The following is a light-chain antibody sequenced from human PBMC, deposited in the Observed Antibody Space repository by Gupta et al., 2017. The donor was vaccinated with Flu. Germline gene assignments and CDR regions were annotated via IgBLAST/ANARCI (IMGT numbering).Light chain of an antibody. V-gene: IGKV2-28*01. CDR2: LGS. CDR3: MQARQLPLT. J-gene: IGKJ4*01. Sequence: IVLTQSLLSLPVTPGEPDPISCRSSQSLLHANGRNYLHWFLQKPGQSPQLLIYLGSERASGVSDRFSATGSGTDFTLKITKMESEDVGVYYCMQARQLPLTFGEGTEVQIK. CDR1: QSLLHANGRNY.